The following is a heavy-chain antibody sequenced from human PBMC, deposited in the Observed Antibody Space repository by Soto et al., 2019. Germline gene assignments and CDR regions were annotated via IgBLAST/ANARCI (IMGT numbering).Heavy chain of an antibody. CDR1: GYTFTSYD. J-gene: IGHJ5*02. CDR3: ARGIKYGAYSRWFDP. V-gene: IGHV1-8*01. CDR2: MNPNSGNT. Sequence: QVQLVQSGAEVKKPGASVKVSCKASGYTFTSYDINWVRQATGQGLEYLGWMNPNSGNTAYVQKSQGRVTMTWDTSITTAYMELSSLRSEDTAVYFCARGIKYGAYSRWFDPWGQGTLVTVSS. D-gene: IGHD4-17*01.